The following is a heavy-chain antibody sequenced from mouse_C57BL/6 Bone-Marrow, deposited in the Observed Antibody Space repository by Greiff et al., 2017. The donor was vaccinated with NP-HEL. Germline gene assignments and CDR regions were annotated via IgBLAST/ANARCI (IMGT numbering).Heavy chain of an antibody. CDR3: GGGFAY. CDR1: GFSLTSYG. CDR2: IWSGGST. J-gene: IGHJ3*01. Sequence: QVQLKQSGPGLVQPSQSLSITCTVSGFSLTSYGVHWVRQSPGKGLEWLGVIWSGGSTDYNAAFISRLSISKDNSKSQVFFKMNSLQADDTAIDYCGGGFAYGGQGTLVTVSA. V-gene: IGHV2-2*01.